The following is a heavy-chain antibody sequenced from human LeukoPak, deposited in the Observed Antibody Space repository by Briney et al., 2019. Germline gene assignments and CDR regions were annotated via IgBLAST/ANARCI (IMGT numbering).Heavy chain of an antibody. Sequence: GGSLRLSCAASGFTFSSYAMHWVRQAPGKGLEWVAVISYDGSNKYYADSVKGRFTISRDNSKNTLWLQMNSLRAEDTAVYYCARDLICRSTSCLNWFDPWGQGTLVTVSS. CDR3: ARDLICRSTSCLNWFDP. D-gene: IGHD2-2*01. V-gene: IGHV3-30-3*01. J-gene: IGHJ5*02. CDR1: GFTFSSYA. CDR2: ISYDGSNK.